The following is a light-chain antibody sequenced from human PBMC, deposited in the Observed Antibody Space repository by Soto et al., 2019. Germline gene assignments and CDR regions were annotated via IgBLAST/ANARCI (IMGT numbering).Light chain of an antibody. CDR1: SSEVV. CDR2: YVS. J-gene: IGLJ3*02. V-gene: IGLV2-11*01. CDR3: CSSAGGFTWV. Sequence: QSALTQPRSVSGSPGQSVTISCTGTSSEVVSWYQQHPGKAPKLIIYYVSQRPSGVPDRFSGSKSGNTASLTISGLQAEDEADYYCCSSAGGFTWVFGGGTKLTVL.